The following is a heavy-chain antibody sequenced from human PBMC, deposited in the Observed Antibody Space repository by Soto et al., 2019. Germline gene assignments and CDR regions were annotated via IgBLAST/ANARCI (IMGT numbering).Heavy chain of an antibody. V-gene: IGHV3-53*02. Sequence: EVQLVETGGGLIQPGGSRRPSVAASGFTVSSYKMPWAPRAPGKGLEWASIIYSGGTTYNAASVKGRFTISRDNSKNTLDLQMNGLRVEDTALYYCARRRVSVVRGQYYYYYGLDVWGQGTTVTVSS. CDR2: IYSGGTT. CDR3: ARRRVSVVRGQYYYYYGLDV. CDR1: GFTVSSYK. J-gene: IGHJ6*02. D-gene: IGHD3-10*01.